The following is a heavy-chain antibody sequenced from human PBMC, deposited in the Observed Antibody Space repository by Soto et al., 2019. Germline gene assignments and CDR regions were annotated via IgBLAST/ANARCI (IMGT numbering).Heavy chain of an antibody. CDR1: GFTFSSYA. V-gene: IGHV3-30-3*01. J-gene: IGHJ5*02. D-gene: IGHD3-9*01. Sequence: PGGSLRLSCAASGFTFSSYAMHWVRQAPGKGLEWVAVISYDGSNKYYADSVKGRFTISRDNSKNTLYLQMNSLRAEDTAVYYCARDPIPPNLLRYFDWSFDPWGQGTLVTVSS. CDR2: ISYDGSNK. CDR3: ARDPIPPNLLRYFDWSFDP.